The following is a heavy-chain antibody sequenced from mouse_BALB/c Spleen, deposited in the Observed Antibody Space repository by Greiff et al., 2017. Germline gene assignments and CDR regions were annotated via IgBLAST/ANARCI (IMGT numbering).Heavy chain of an antibody. V-gene: IGHV5-6-4*01. CDR1: GFTFSSYT. D-gene: IGHD1-1*01. CDR3: TRIYSYYFDY. J-gene: IGHJ2*01. Sequence: EVNLVESGGGLVKPGGSLKLSCAASGFTFSSYTMSWVRQTPEKRLEWVATISSGGSYTYYPDSVKGRFTISRDNAKNTLYLQMSSLKSEDTAMYYCTRIYSYYFDYWGQGTTLTVSS. CDR2: ISSGGSYT.